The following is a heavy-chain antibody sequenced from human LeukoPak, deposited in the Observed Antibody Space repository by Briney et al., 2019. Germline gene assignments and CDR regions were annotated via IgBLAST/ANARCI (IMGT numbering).Heavy chain of an antibody. D-gene: IGHD3-22*01. CDR1: GGSISSYY. CDR2: IYYSGST. CDR3: ARLGYYDSSGYYEDTFAFDI. Sequence: PSETLSVTCTVSGGSISSYYWSWIRQPPGKGLEWSGYIYYSGSTNYNPSLKSRVTISVDTSKNQFSLKLSSVTAADTAVYYCARLGYYDSSGYYEDTFAFDIWGQGTMVTVSS. V-gene: IGHV4-59*08. J-gene: IGHJ3*02.